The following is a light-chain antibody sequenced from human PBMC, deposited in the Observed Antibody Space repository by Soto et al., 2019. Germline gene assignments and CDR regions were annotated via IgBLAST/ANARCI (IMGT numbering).Light chain of an antibody. CDR1: QSISSW. V-gene: IGKV1-5*01. CDR2: DAS. Sequence: DIQMTQSPSTLSASVGDRVTTTCRASQSISSWLAWYQQKPGKAPKLLIYDASSLEGGVPSRFSGSGSGTEFTLTISSLQPDDFATYYCQQYNSYLYTFGQGTKVDIK. J-gene: IGKJ2*01. CDR3: QQYNSYLYT.